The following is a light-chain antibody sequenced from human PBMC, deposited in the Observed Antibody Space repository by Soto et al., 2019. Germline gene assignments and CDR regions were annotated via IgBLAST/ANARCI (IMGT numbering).Light chain of an antibody. V-gene: IGKV3-11*01. J-gene: IGKJ2*02. Sequence: EIVLTQSPATLSLSPGERATLSCRASQSVSSYLAWYQQKPGQAPRLLIYDASNRATGIPARFSGSGSGTDFTLTICSREPEDFAVYYCQQRSNWPPWTFGQGTKLEIK. CDR3: QQRSNWPPWT. CDR1: QSVSSY. CDR2: DAS.